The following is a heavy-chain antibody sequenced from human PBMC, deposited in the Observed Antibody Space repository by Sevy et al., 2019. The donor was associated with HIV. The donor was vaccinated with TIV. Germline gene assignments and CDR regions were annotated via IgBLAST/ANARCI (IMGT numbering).Heavy chain of an antibody. J-gene: IGHJ4*02. V-gene: IGHV5-51*01. CDR2: IFPGNSDT. Sequence: GESLKISCRGSGNSFTNNWIGWVRQMPGKALDWMGVIFPGNSDTRYSPSLQSQVTISADKSITTAYLHWNSLRASDTAIYYCVRVVAGEGHLDHWGQGTLVTVSS. CDR1: GNSFTNNW. CDR3: VRVVAGEGHLDH. D-gene: IGHD2-15*01.